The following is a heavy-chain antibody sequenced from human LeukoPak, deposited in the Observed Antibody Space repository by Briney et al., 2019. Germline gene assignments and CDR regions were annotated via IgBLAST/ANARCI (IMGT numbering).Heavy chain of an antibody. CDR3: ARDYSSGYWYFDL. J-gene: IGHJ2*01. CDR2: INHSGST. D-gene: IGHD3-22*01. Sequence: PSETLSLTCAVYGGSFSGYYWSWIRQPPGKGLEWIGEINHSGSTYYNPSLKSRVTISVDTSKNQFSLKLSSVTAADTAVYYCARDYSSGYWYFDLWGRGALVTVSS. CDR1: GGSFSGYY. V-gene: IGHV4-34*01.